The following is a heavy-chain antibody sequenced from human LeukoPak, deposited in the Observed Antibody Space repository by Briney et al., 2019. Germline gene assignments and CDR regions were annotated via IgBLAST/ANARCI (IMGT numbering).Heavy chain of an antibody. J-gene: IGHJ4*02. Sequence: NPSETLSLTCAVSGYSISSGYYWGWIRQPPGKGLEWIGSIYHSGSTYYNPCLKSRVTISVDTSKDQFSLKLSSVTAADTAVYYCARLEQWLVDYWGQGTLVTVSS. CDR3: ARLEQWLVDY. D-gene: IGHD6-19*01. CDR2: IYHSGST. V-gene: IGHV4-38-2*01. CDR1: GYSISSGYY.